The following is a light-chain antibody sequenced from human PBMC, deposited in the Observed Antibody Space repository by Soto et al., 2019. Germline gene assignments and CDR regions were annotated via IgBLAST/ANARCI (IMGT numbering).Light chain of an antibody. Sequence: EVVMTQSPATVSVSPGERATLSCRASQSVSSNLAWYQQKPGQDPRLLIYGASTRATGTPARFSGSGSGTEFTLTISSLHSEDFAVYYCQQYNSWTPYTFGQGTKLEIK. V-gene: IGKV3-15*01. CDR1: QSVSSN. J-gene: IGKJ2*01. CDR3: QQYNSWTPYT. CDR2: GAS.